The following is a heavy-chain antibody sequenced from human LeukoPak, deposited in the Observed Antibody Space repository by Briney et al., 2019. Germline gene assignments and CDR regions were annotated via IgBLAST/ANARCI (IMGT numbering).Heavy chain of an antibody. CDR2: ISYDGSNK. Sequence: GRSLRLSCAASGFTFSSYAMHWVRQAPGKGLEWVAVISYDGSNKYYADSVKGRFTISRDNSKNTLYLQMNSLRAEDTAVYYCARGKVARFDYWGQGTLVTVSS. D-gene: IGHD2-15*01. J-gene: IGHJ4*02. V-gene: IGHV3-30-3*01. CDR1: GFTFSSYA. CDR3: ARGKVARFDY.